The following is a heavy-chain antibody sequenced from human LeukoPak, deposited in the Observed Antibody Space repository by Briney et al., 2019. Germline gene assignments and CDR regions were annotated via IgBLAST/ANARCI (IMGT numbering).Heavy chain of an antibody. D-gene: IGHD3-22*01. V-gene: IGHV4-61*02. CDR1: GGSISSGSYY. Sequence: PSETLSLTCTVSGGSISSGSYYWSWIRQPAGKGLEWIGRIYTSGSTNYNPSLKSRVTISVDTSKNQFSLKLSSVTAADTAVYYCASGSSGYQGYWGQGTLVTVSS. CDR3: ASGSSGYQGY. CDR2: IYTSGST. J-gene: IGHJ4*02.